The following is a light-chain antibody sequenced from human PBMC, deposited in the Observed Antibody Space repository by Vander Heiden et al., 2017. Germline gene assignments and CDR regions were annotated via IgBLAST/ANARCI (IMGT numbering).Light chain of an antibody. J-gene: IGLJ1*01. CDR2: DGS. CDR3: QVWDSSSDHYV. V-gene: IGLV3-21*03. CDR1: NIGSKT. Sequence: SYVLTQPPGESVDPGKTASITCGGNNIGSKTVQWYQQKAGQVPVLVVYDGSDRPSGRPERFSGSNSGNTATLTISRVEAGDEADYYCQVWDSSSDHYVFGTGTKVTVL.